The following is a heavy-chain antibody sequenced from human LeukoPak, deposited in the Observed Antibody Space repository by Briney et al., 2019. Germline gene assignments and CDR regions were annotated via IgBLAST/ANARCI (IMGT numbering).Heavy chain of an antibody. J-gene: IGHJ4*02. CDR1: GFTFSTYG. Sequence: GGSLILSCAASGFTFSTYGMHWVRQAPGKGLEWVAVIGYDGSNKYYADSVKGRFTISRDNSRNTVYLQMNSLRAEDTAVYYCARDIGGTVEVATMNYWGQGTLVTVSS. CDR3: ARDIGGTVEVATMNY. D-gene: IGHD5-24*01. V-gene: IGHV3-33*08. CDR2: IGYDGSNK.